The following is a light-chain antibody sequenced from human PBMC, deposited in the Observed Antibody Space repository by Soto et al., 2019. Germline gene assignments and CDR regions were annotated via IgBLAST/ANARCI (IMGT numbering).Light chain of an antibody. V-gene: IGKV1-39*01. CDR3: QQSFSTTWT. CDR1: QTILTY. J-gene: IGKJ1*01. CDR2: AAS. Sequence: DIQMTQSPSSLSASVGDRVTITCRASQTILTYLNWYQQKPGKAPKLLIYAASSLQSGVPSRFSGGGSATDCTLTISSLQPEDFATYYCQQSFSTTWTFGHGTKVEIK.